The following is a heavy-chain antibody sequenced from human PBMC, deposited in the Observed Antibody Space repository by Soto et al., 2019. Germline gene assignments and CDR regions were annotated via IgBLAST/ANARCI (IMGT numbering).Heavy chain of an antibody. CDR3: ARDPAYDFWTPFPSAYYYYGMDV. CDR2: ISYDGSNK. CDR1: GFTFSSYA. D-gene: IGHD3-3*01. Sequence: PGGSLRLSCAASGFTFSSYAMQWVRQAPGKGLEWVAVISYDGSNKYYADSVKGRFTISRDNSKNTLYLQMNSLRAEDTAVYYCARDPAYDFWTPFPSAYYYYGMDVWGQGTTVTVSS. V-gene: IGHV3-30-3*01. J-gene: IGHJ6*02.